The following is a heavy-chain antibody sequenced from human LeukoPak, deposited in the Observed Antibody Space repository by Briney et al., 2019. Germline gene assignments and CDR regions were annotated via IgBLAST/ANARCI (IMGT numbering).Heavy chain of an antibody. J-gene: IGHJ6*03. V-gene: IGHV3-23*01. Sequence: GGSLRLSCAASGFTFSSYGMSWVRQAPGKGLEWVSANSGSGDSTCYADSVKGRFTISRDNSKNTLYLQMNSLRAEDTAVYYCATHSYYYYYMDVWGKRTTVTISS. CDR1: GFTFSSYG. CDR3: ATHSYYYYYMDV. CDR2: NSGSGDST.